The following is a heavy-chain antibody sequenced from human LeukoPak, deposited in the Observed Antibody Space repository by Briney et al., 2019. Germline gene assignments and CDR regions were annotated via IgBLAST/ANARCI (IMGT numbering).Heavy chain of an antibody. D-gene: IGHD3-22*01. CDR2: IRQDGNEK. CDR3: ASLLWNDYDTSGFDY. Sequence: GGSLRLSCAASGFTVSSNYMSWVRQAPGKGLEWVANIRQDGNEKYYVDSVKGRFTISRDNAKNSLYLQMNSLRDEDTAVYYCASLLWNDYDTSGFDYWGQGTLVTVSS. V-gene: IGHV3-7*03. CDR1: GFTVSSNY. J-gene: IGHJ4*02.